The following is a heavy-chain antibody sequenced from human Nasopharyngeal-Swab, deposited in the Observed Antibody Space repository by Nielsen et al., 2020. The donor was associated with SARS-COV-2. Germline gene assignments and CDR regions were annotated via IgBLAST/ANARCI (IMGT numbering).Heavy chain of an antibody. V-gene: IGHV3-30-3*01. D-gene: IGHD6-19*01. Sequence: GESLKISCAASGFTFSSYAMHWVRQAPGKGLEWVAVISYDGSNKYYADSVKDRFTISRDNSKNTLYLQMNSLRAEDTAVYYCARDQGSGWLGGYMDVWGKGTTVTVSS. J-gene: IGHJ6*03. CDR1: GFTFSSYA. CDR3: ARDQGSGWLGGYMDV. CDR2: ISYDGSNK.